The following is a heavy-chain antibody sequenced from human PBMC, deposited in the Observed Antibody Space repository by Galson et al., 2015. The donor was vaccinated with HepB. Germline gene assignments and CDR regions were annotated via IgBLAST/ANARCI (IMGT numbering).Heavy chain of an antibody. Sequence: LSLTCTVSGGSVSSSSYYWSWIRQSPGKGLEWIGFIYYSGSTSNNPSLKSRVTISVDTSKKQFSLKLSSVTAADTAVYYCARAYDILSGHSFLSGMDVWGQGTTVTVSS. V-gene: IGHV4-61*01. CDR3: ARAYDILSGHSFLSGMDV. CDR2: IYYSGST. J-gene: IGHJ6*02. CDR1: GGSVSSSSYY. D-gene: IGHD3-9*01.